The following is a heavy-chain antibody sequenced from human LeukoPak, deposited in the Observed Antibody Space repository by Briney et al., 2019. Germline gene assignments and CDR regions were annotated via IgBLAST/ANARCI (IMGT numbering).Heavy chain of an antibody. J-gene: IGHJ4*02. CDR3: ARGGVEQGNRIYLDS. CDR1: GFALSSYA. CDR2: SSHDGANT. Sequence: PGRSLRLSCAASGFALSSYAVLWVRHAPGKGLEWVTWSSHDGANTYFADFVKGRLTVSRDNAKNTLYLQMNSLTIDDTAVYYCARGGVEQGNRIYLDSWGQGTLVTVSS. V-gene: IGHV3-30-3*01. D-gene: IGHD1/OR15-1a*01.